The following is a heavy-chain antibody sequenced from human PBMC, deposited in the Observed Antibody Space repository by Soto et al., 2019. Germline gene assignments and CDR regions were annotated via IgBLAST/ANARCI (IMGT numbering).Heavy chain of an antibody. CDR2: IIPIFGTA. V-gene: IGHV1-69*13. J-gene: IGHJ3*02. D-gene: IGHD3-3*01. Sequence: SVKVSCKASGGTFSSYAISWVRQAPGQGLEWMGGIIPIFGTANYAQKFQGRVTITADESTSTAYMELSSLRSDDTAVYYCASVAIFGVVIGAFDIWGQGTMVTVSS. CDR1: GGTFSSYA. CDR3: ASVAIFGVVIGAFDI.